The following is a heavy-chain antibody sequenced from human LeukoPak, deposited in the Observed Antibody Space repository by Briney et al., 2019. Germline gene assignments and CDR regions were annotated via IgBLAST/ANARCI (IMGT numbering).Heavy chain of an antibody. V-gene: IGHV3-48*03. J-gene: IGHJ4*02. Sequence: GGSLRLSCAASGFTFSSYEMNWVRQAPGKGLEWVSYISSSGSTIYYADSVKGRFTISRDNAKNSLYLQMNSLRAEDTAVYYCARDFYYGSGRYGYWGQGTLVTVSS. D-gene: IGHD3-10*01. CDR2: ISSSGSTI. CDR1: GFTFSSYE. CDR3: ARDFYYGSGRYGY.